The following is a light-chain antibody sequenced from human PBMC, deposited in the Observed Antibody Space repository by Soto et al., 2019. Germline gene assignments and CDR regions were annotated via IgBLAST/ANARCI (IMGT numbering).Light chain of an antibody. CDR1: QGISND. CDR2: AAS. CDR3: LQHHSYQWT. J-gene: IGKJ1*01. Sequence: DIRMTQSPSSLSASIGDRVTITCRASQGISNDLGWYQQKPGLAPKRLISAASTLQSGVPSRFRGSGSGTEFSLTISGLQTEDIATYYCLQHHSYQWTFGQGTKVDIK. V-gene: IGKV1-17*01.